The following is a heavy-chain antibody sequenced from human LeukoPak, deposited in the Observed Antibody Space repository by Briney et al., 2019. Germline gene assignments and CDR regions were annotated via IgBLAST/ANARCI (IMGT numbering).Heavy chain of an antibody. J-gene: IGHJ4*02. CDR3: AMVVRSSWYRADY. CDR2: MFHTGNS. V-gene: IGHV4-38-2*02. CDR1: GCSINNGYY. D-gene: IGHD6-13*01. Sequence: SETLSLTCTVFGCSINNGYYWGWIRQAPGKGLEWIGSMFHTGNSYYNPSLKRRVTIAIDTSKNQFSLKLSSVTAADTAVYYCAMVVRSSWYRADYWGQGTLVTVSS.